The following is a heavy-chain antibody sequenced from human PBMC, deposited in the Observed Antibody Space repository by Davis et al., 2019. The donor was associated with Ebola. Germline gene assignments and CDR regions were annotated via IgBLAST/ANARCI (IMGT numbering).Heavy chain of an antibody. CDR2: INPNSGGT. CDR1: GYTFTGYY. CDR3: ARGGYCTGGVCYYFDY. V-gene: IGHV1-2*04. Sequence: ASVKVSCKASGYTFTGYYMHWVRQAPGQGLEWMGWINPNSGGTNYAQKFQGWVTMTRDTSISTAYMELSSLRSDDTAVYYCARGGYCTGGVCYYFDYWGQGTLVTVSS. D-gene: IGHD2-8*02. J-gene: IGHJ4*02.